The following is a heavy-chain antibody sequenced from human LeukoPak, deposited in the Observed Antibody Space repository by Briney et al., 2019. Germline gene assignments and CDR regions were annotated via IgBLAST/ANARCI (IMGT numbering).Heavy chain of an antibody. Sequence: GASVKVSCKASGYTFTSYGMSWVRQAPGQGLEWMGGISAYNGNTNYAQKLQRRATMTTDTSSSTAYMELRSLRSDDTAVYYCARDGRDYVWGSYRPFDYWGQGTLVTVSS. V-gene: IGHV1-18*01. J-gene: IGHJ4*02. CDR2: ISAYNGNT. CDR1: GYTFTSYG. D-gene: IGHD3-16*02. CDR3: ARDGRDYVWGSYRPFDY.